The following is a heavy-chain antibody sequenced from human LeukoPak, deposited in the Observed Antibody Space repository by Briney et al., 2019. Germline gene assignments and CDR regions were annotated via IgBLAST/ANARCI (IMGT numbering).Heavy chain of an antibody. Sequence: GGSLRLSCVASQFTFHTYAMSWVRQRPGEGPEWVSMISSSGETTDYAESVKGRFIISRDNTKNTLYLQLESPRVDDTAIYYCAKDPRAMGRYFFGDWGQGSLVIVSS. D-gene: IGHD1-14*01. V-gene: IGHV3-23*01. CDR2: ISSSGETT. CDR3: AKDPRAMGRYFFGD. CDR1: QFTFHTYA. J-gene: IGHJ4*01.